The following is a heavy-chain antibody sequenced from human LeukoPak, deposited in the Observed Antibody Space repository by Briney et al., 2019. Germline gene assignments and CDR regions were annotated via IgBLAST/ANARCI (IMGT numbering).Heavy chain of an antibody. Sequence: PGRSLRLSCAASGFTFSSYGMHWVRQAPGKGLEWVAVISYDGSNKYYADSVKGRFTISRDNAKNSLYLQMNSLRAEDTAVYYCARELVGYSGYADYWGQGTLVTVSS. D-gene: IGHD5-12*01. CDR1: GFTFSSYG. CDR3: ARELVGYSGYADY. V-gene: IGHV3-30*03. J-gene: IGHJ4*02. CDR2: ISYDGSNK.